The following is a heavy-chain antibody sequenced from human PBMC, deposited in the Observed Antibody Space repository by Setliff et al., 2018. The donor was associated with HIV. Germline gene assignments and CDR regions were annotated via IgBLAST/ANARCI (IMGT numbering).Heavy chain of an antibody. CDR1: GGTFSTYA. D-gene: IGHD3-10*01. V-gene: IGHV1-69*10. CDR3: ARGRYGSGTYWGLYYYYYMDV. Sequence: SVKVSCKASGGTFSTYAITWVRQAPGQGLEWMGGIIPLVTIANYAQEFQGRVRFTADKSTSTAYMELNSLRSDDTAVYYCARGRYGSGTYWGLYYYYYMDVWGKGTTVTVSS. J-gene: IGHJ6*03. CDR2: IIPLVTIA.